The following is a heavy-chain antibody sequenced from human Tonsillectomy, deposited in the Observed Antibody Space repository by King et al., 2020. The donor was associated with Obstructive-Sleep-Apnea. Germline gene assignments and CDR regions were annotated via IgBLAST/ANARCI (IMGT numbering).Heavy chain of an antibody. D-gene: IGHD1-26*01. V-gene: IGHV4-59*01. CDR2: IFYSGRI. Sequence: QLQESGPGLVKSSENLSLTCAVSGASISSYYWNWIRQPPGKGLEWIGNIFYSGRIKYNPSLKSRVSISVDTSKNQFSLNLSSVTAADTAVYYCAREGYSTEANWFDHWGQGTLVTVSS. CDR3: AREGYSTEANWFDH. CDR1: GASISSYY. J-gene: IGHJ5*02.